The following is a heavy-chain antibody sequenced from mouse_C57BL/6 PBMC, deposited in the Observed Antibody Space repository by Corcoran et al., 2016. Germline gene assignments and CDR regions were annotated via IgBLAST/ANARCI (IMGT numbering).Heavy chain of an antibody. CDR2: IYPGDGDT. CDR3: APVVATDYAMDY. D-gene: IGHD1-1*01. J-gene: IGHJ4*01. Sequence: QVQLQQSGAELVKPGASVKISCKASGYAFSSYWMNWVKQRPGKGLEWIGQIYPGDGDTNYNGKFKGKATLTADKSSSTAYMQLSSLTSEDSAVYFCAPVVATDYAMDYWGQGTSVTVSS. V-gene: IGHV1-80*01. CDR1: GYAFSSYW.